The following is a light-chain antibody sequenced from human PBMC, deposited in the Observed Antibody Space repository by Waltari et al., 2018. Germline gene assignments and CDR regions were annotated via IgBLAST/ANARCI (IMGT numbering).Light chain of an antibody. CDR3: HSRDSNGDVL. V-gene: IGLV3-19*01. J-gene: IGLJ2*01. Sequence: SSELTQDPAVSVALGQTVRITCQGDSLRTYYVRWFQQKAGQAPTLFIYGKKNRPSGIPDRFSASTSGSRASLTIIGAQAEDEADYYCHSRDSNGDVLIGGGTKVTVV. CDR2: GKK. CDR1: SLRTYY.